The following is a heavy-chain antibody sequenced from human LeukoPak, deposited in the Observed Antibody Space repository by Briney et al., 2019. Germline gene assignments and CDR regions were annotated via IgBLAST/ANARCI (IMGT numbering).Heavy chain of an antibody. CDR2: INPNSGGT. Sequence: ASGKVSCKASGYTFTGYYMHWVRQAPGQGLEWMGWINPNSGGTNYAQKFQGRVTMTRDTSISTAYMELSRLRSDDTAVYYCARLQTKVVTRVLFDYWGQGTLVTVSS. CDR1: GYTFTGYY. V-gene: IGHV1-2*02. J-gene: IGHJ4*02. D-gene: IGHD4-23*01. CDR3: ARLQTKVVTRVLFDY.